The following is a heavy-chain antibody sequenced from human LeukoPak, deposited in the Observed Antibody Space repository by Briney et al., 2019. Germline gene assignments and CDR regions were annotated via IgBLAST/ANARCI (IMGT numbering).Heavy chain of an antibody. V-gene: IGHV4-59*01. J-gene: IGHJ6*02. CDR2: IYYSGST. Sequence: PSETLSLTCTVSGGSISSYYWSWIRQPPGKGLEWIGYIYYSGSTNYNPSLKSRVTISVDTSKNQFSLKLSSVTAADTAVYYCARDRKSTVRGVTRYYYYGMDVWGRGTTVTVSS. CDR3: ARDRKSTVRGVTRYYYYGMDV. D-gene: IGHD3-10*01. CDR1: GGSISSYY.